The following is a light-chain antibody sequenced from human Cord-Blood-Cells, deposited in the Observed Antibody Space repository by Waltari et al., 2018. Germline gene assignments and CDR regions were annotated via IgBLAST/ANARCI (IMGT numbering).Light chain of an antibody. V-gene: IGKV3-20*01. CDR2: GAS. Sequence: EIVLTQSPGTLSLSPGERATLSCRASQSVSSSYLAWYQQKPGQAPRLLTYGASSRATGMPDSFSGSGSGTDFTLTISRLEPEYFAVYYCQQYGSSPRTFGQGTKVEIK. CDR1: QSVSSSY. CDR3: QQYGSSPRT. J-gene: IGKJ1*01.